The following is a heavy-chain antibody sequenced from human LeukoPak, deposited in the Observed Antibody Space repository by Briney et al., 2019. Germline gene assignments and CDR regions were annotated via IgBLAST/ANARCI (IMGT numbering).Heavy chain of an antibody. V-gene: IGHV3-64*04. J-gene: IGHJ4*02. CDR3: LPRGQWLVDD. CDR1: GFISSSSA. CDR2: ISTNGDRT. D-gene: IGHD6-19*01. Sequence: GGSLRLSCSVSGFISSSSAMHWVRQAPGKGLEDVSGISTNGDRTYYADSVKGRFTISRDNSKNTLYLQMNSLRAEDTAVYYCLPRGQWLVDDWGQGTLVTVSS.